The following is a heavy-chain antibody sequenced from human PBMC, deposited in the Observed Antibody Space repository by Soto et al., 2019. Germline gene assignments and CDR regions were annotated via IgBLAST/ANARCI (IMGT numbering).Heavy chain of an antibody. CDR1: GGSITSYY. V-gene: IGHV4-59*01. CDR3: ARDQNGSPYFDY. J-gene: IGHJ4*02. D-gene: IGHD1-26*01. CDR2: VFHSGIT. Sequence: NPSETLSLTCTVSGGSITSYYWRWIRQPPGKGLEWIGYVFHSGITGYNPSLKSRVTISVDASKNLFSLKLISVTAADTAVYYCARDQNGSPYFDYWGQGTLVTVSS.